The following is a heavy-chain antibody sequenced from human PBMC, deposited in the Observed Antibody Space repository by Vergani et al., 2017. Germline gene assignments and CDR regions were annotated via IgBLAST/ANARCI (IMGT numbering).Heavy chain of an antibody. CDR1: GFTFQAFA. V-gene: IGHV3-9*01. J-gene: IGHJ4*02. D-gene: IGHD3-16*01. CDR2: IDRNYGVK. CDR3: AKGLGITLTAVWGGLDS. Sequence: VEAGGGLVQPGGSLRLSCTASGFTFQAFAFHWVRQVSGRGLEWVSGIDRNYGVKNGNSFEGRFSISRDNAKKAVFLQMNNLRHEDTALYFCAKGLGITLTAVWGGLDSWGPGTVVLVSS.